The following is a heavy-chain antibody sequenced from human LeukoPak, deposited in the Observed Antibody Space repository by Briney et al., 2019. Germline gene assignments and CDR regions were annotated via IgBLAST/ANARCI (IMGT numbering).Heavy chain of an antibody. CDR3: ARSYDSSGYEMLRFDY. V-gene: IGHV1-69*06. CDR2: IIPIFGTA. J-gene: IGHJ4*02. CDR1: GYTFTSYG. Sequence: PKASVKVSCRASGYTFTSYGISWVRQAPGQGLEWMGGIIPIFGTANYAQKFQGRVTITADKSTSTAYMELSSLRSEDTAVYYCARSYDSSGYEMLRFDYWGQGTLVTVSS. D-gene: IGHD3-22*01.